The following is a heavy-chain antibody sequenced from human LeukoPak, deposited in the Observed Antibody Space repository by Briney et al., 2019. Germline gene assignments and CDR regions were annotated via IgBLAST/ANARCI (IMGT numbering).Heavy chain of an antibody. V-gene: IGHV1-8*01. D-gene: IGHD1-26*01. CDR3: ARVGGSYAVYAFDT. CDR1: GYTFTSYD. J-gene: IGHJ3*02. CDR2: MNPNSGNT. Sequence: ASVKVSCKASGYTFTSYDINWVRQATGQGLEWMGWMNPNSGNTGYAQKFQGRVTMTRNTSISTAYMELSSLRSEDTAVYYCARVGGSYAVYAFDTWGQGTMVTVSS.